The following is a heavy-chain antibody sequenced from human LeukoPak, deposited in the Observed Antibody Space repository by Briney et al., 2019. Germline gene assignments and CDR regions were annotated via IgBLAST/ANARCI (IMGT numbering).Heavy chain of an antibody. CDR3: EYSSGWRRIDY. J-gene: IGHJ4*02. CDR2: IYSGGST. V-gene: IGHV3-66*01. D-gene: IGHD6-19*01. Sequence: PGGSLRLSCAASGFTVSSNYMSWVRQAPGKGLEWVSVIYSGGSTYYADSVKSRFTISRDNSKNTLYLQMNSLRAEDTAVYYCEYSSGWRRIDYWGQGTLVTVSS. CDR1: GFTVSSNY.